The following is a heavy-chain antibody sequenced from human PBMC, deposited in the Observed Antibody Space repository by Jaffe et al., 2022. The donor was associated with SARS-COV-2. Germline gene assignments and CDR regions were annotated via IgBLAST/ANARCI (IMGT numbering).Heavy chain of an antibody. CDR1: GFTFSSYA. CDR3: AKAPEEAPFDYYYYGMDV. J-gene: IGHJ6*02. V-gene: IGHV3-23*01. Sequence: EVQLLESGGGLVQPGGSLRLSCAASGFTFSSYAMSWVRQAPGKGLEWVSAISGSGGSTYYADSVKGRFTISRDNSKNTLYLQMNSLRAEDTAVYYCAKAPEEAPFDYYYYGMDVWGQGTTVTVSS. CDR2: ISGSGGST.